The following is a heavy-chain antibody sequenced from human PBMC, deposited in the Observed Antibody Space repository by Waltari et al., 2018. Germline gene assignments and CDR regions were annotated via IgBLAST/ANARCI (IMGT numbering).Heavy chain of an antibody. J-gene: IGHJ6*02. CDR3: ARDAWELLPLYYYYGMDV. CDR2: IKEDGGEK. D-gene: IGHD1-26*01. CDR1: GFTFSSYW. Sequence: EVQLVESGGGLVQPGRSLRLSCAASGFTFSSYWMSWVRQAPGKGLEWVANIKEDGGEKYYVDSVKGRFTISRDNAKKSLYLQMNSLRGEDTAIYYCARDAWELLPLYYYYGMDVWGQGTTVTVSS. V-gene: IGHV3-7*01.